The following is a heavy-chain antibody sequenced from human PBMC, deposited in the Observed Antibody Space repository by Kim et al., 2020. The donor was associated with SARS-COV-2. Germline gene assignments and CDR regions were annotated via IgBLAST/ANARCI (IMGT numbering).Heavy chain of an antibody. D-gene: IGHD3-16*01. CDR2: GKA. CDR3: ARGITFDI. J-gene: IGHJ3*02. Sequence: GKANYAQQFQGRVTITAEESTSTAYMGLSSLRSEDTAVYYCARGITFDIWGQGTMVTVSS. V-gene: IGHV1-69*01.